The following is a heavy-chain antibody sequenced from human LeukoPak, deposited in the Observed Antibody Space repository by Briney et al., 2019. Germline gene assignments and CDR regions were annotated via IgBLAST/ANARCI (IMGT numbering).Heavy chain of an antibody. V-gene: IGHV3-23*01. J-gene: IGHJ4*02. Sequence: GGSLRLSCAASGFTFSSYAMSWVRQAPGKGLEWVSAISGSGGSTYYADSEKGRFTISRDNSKNTLYLQMNSLRAEDTAVYYCAKDPRYYDFWSGSDYWGQGTLVTVSS. D-gene: IGHD3-3*01. CDR2: ISGSGGST. CDR3: AKDPRYYDFWSGSDY. CDR1: GFTFSSYA.